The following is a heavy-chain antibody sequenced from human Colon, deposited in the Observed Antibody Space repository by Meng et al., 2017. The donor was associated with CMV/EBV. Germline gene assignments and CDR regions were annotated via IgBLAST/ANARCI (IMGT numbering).Heavy chain of an antibody. Sequence: QVQLVTSGTEGKKPGASVKVSCKTSGYTFTANHLHWVRQAPGQGLEWMGWIYPQDGGTYFAQKFQDRVTLTRDTSITTAYMELSGLTSDDTAIYYCVRESWYFDFWGEGTLVTVSS. J-gene: IGHJ4*02. CDR1: GYTFTANH. V-gene: IGHV1-2*02. D-gene: IGHD6-13*01. CDR2: IYPQDGGT. CDR3: VRESWYFDF.